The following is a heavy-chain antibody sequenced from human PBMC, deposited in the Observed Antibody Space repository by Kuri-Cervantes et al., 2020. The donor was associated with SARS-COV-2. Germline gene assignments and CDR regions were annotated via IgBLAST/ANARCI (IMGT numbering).Heavy chain of an antibody. V-gene: IGHV4-61*09. J-gene: IGHJ4*02. CDR3: ARSGDSRHTIFGVVITMGVDY. CDR2: IYTSGNT. CDR1: GDSIGSGSNF. Sequence: SETLSLTCTVSGDSIGSGSNFWSWIRKPAGKGLEWIGYIYTSGNTNYNPSLKSRVTISVDTSKNQFSLKLSSVTAADTAVYYCARSGDSRHTIFGVVITMGVDYWGQGTLVTVSS. D-gene: IGHD3-3*01.